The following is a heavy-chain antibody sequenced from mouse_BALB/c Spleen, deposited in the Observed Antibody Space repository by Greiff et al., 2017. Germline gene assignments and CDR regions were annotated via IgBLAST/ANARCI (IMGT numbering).Heavy chain of an antibody. Sequence: VQLQESGAELVRPGVSVKISCKGSGYTFTDYAMHWVKQSHAKSLEWIGVISTYYGDASYNQKFKGKATMTVDKSSSTAYMELARLTSEDSAIYYCARDYYGSSYGAMDYWGQGTSVTVSS. CDR3: ARDYYGSSYGAMDY. CDR2: ISTYYGDA. CDR1: GYTFTDYA. V-gene: IGHV1S137*01. D-gene: IGHD1-1*01. J-gene: IGHJ4*01.